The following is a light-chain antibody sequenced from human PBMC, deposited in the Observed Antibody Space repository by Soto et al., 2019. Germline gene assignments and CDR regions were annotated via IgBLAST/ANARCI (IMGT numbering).Light chain of an antibody. CDR3: QTWGTGSWV. Sequence: QAVVTQSPSASASLGASVKLTCTLSSGHGTYVIAWHQHQPEKGPRFLMKVTSDGSHTKGDGIPDRFSGSSSGADRYLTISSLQSEDEADYYCQTWGTGSWVFGGGTKLTVL. V-gene: IGLV4-69*01. CDR2: VTSDGSH. CDR1: SGHGTYV. J-gene: IGLJ3*02.